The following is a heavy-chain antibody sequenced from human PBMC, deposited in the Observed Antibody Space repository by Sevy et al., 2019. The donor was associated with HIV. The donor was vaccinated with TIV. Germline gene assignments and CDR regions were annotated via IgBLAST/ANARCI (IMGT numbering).Heavy chain of an antibody. D-gene: IGHD1-26*01. CDR2: FDPEDGET. CDR3: ATSGRYSGSYGGAFDY. Sequence: ASVKVSCKVSGYTLTELSMHWVRQAPGKGLEWMGGFDPEDGETIYAQKFQGRVTMTGDKSTDTAYMELSSLRSEDTAVYYCATSGRYSGSYGGAFDYWGQGTLVTVSS. CDR1: GYTLTELS. V-gene: IGHV1-24*01. J-gene: IGHJ4*02.